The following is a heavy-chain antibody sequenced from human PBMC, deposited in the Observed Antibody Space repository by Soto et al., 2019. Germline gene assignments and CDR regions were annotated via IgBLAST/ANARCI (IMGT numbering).Heavy chain of an antibody. V-gene: IGHV3-66*01. Sequence: GGSLRLSCAVSGFIVSSNYLSWVRQAPGKGLEWVSVIYSGGSTYYADSVKGRFTISRDNSKNTLYFQMNSLRAEDTAVYYCAREYGSGSYHYYYMDVWGKGTTVTVSS. D-gene: IGHD3-10*01. J-gene: IGHJ6*03. CDR2: IYSGGST. CDR3: AREYGSGSYHYYYMDV. CDR1: GFIVSSNY.